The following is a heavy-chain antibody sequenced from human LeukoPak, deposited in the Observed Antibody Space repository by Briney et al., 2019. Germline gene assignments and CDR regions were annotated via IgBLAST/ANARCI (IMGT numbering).Heavy chain of an antibody. CDR2: INSDGSST. Sequence: PGGSLRLSCAASGFTFSNYWMYWVRQAPGKGLVWVSRINSDGSSTSYADSVKGRFTISRDNAENTLYLQMNSLRAEDTAVYYCARDEYSYGYLGYWGQATLVTVSS. J-gene: IGHJ4*02. CDR1: GFTFSNYW. D-gene: IGHD5-18*01. CDR3: ARDEYSYGYLGY. V-gene: IGHV3-74*01.